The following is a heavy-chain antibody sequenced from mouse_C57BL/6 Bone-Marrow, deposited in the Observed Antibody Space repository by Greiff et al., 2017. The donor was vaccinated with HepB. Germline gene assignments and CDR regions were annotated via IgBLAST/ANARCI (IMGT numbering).Heavy chain of an antibody. D-gene: IGHD3-1*01. CDR2: IDPSDSYT. CDR3: ARRGGHSSGYPAWFAY. CDR1: GYTFTSYW. V-gene: IGHV1-59*01. J-gene: IGHJ3*01. Sequence: QVQLQQPGAELVRPGTSVKLSCKASGYTFTSYWMHWVKQRPGQGLEWIGVIDPSDSYTNYNQKFKGKATLTVDTSSSTAYMQLSSLTSEDSAVYYCARRGGHSSGYPAWFAYWGQGTLVTVSA.